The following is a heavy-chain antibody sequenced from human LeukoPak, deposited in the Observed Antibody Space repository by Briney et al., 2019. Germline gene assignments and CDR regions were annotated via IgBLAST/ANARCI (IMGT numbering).Heavy chain of an antibody. V-gene: IGHV3-74*01. D-gene: IGHD3-3*01. CDR1: GFTFSNYW. Sequence: GGSLRLSCAASGFTFSNYWIHWVRQAPGKGLVWVSRINPAGNYANYADSVRGRFTISRDNAKNTVYLQMNSLRAEDTALFYCVRDWDHYDFDSWGQGTLVTVSS. CDR3: VRDWDHYDFDS. J-gene: IGHJ5*01. CDR2: INPAGNYA.